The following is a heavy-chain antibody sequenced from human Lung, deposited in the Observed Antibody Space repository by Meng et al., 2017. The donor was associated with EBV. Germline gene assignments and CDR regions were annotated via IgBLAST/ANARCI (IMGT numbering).Heavy chain of an antibody. V-gene: IGHV4-4*02. J-gene: IGHJ4*02. CDR3: ARAPGNWNFDS. D-gene: IGHD1-20*01. CDR2: IYHNENT. Sequence: QVQLQDSGPGLAKPSGTLSLTCPVSSASISSNNYWTWVRQSPGKGLEWIGEIYHNENTNYNPSLMSRVTMSLDKSKNHFSLNLRSVTVADTAVYFCARAPGNWNFDSWGQGTLVTVSS. CDR1: SASISSNNY.